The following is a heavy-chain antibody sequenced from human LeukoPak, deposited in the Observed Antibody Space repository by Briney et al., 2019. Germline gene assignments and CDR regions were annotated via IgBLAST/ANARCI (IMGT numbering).Heavy chain of an antibody. CDR1: GFTFSSYS. CDR3: AKDRWLQGYFDY. D-gene: IGHD5-24*01. J-gene: IGHJ4*02. Sequence: PGGSLRLSCAASGFTFSSYSMNWVRQAPGKGLEWVSSITWNSTYIYYADSVKGRCTISRDNSKKTVYLQMNSLRTEDTAVYYCAKDRWLQGYFDYWGQGTLVTVSS. V-gene: IGHV3-21*01. CDR2: ITWNSTYI.